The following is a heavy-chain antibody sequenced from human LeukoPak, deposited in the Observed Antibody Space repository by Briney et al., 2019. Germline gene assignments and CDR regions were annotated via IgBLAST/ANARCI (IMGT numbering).Heavy chain of an antibody. Sequence: DPSETLSLTCTVSGGSISSSSYYWGWIRQPPGKGLEWIGSIYYSGSTYYNPSLKSRVTISVDTSKNQFSLKLSSVTAADTAVYYCARGSNIVVVPAALYYFDYWGQGTLVTVSS. V-gene: IGHV4-39*07. CDR2: IYYSGST. D-gene: IGHD2-2*01. CDR1: GGSISSSSYY. J-gene: IGHJ4*02. CDR3: ARGSNIVVVPAALYYFDY.